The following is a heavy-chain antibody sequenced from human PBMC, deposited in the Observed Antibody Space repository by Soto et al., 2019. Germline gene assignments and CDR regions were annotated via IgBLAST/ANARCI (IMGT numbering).Heavy chain of an antibody. CDR1: GGSISSGDYY. CDR3: ARGGYSYGYESWFDP. V-gene: IGHV4-30-4*01. CDR2: IYYSGST. D-gene: IGHD5-18*01. J-gene: IGHJ5*02. Sequence: LSLTCTVSGGSISSGDYYWSWIRQPPGKGLEWIGYIYYSGSTYYNPSLKSRVTISVDTSKNQFSLKLSSVTAADTAVYYCARGGYSYGYESWFDPWGQGTLVTVSS.